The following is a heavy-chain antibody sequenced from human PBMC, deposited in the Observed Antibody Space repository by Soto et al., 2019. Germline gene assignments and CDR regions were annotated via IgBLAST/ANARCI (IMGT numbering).Heavy chain of an antibody. J-gene: IGHJ3*02. CDR1: GGTFSSYA. CDR3: ASVRTGIAVAGTGDAFDI. V-gene: IGHV1-69*01. Sequence: QVQLVQSGAEVKKPGSSVKVSCKASGGTFSSYAISWERQAPGQGLEWMGGIIPIFGTANYAQKFQGRVTITADESTSTAYMELSSLRSEDTAVYYCASVRTGIAVAGTGDAFDIWGQGTMVTVSS. CDR2: IIPIFGTA. D-gene: IGHD6-19*01.